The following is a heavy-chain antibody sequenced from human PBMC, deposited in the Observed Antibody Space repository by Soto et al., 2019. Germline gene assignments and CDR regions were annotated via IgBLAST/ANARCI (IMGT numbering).Heavy chain of an antibody. Sequence: QVQLVESGGGVVQPGRSLRLSCAASGFTFSSYAMHWVRQAPGKGLEWVAVISYDGSNKYYADSVKGRFTISRDNSKNTLYLQMNSLRAEDTAVYYCARGPHSSGWYGYYYYGTDVWGQGTTVTVSS. CDR3: ARGPHSSGWYGYYYYGTDV. CDR2: ISYDGSNK. V-gene: IGHV3-30-3*01. CDR1: GFTFSSYA. J-gene: IGHJ6*02. D-gene: IGHD6-19*01.